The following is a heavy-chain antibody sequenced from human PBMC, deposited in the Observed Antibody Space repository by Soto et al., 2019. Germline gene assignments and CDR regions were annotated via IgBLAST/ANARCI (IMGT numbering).Heavy chain of an antibody. CDR2: INHSGST. V-gene: IGHV4-34*01. D-gene: IGHD3-10*01. Sequence: PSETLSLTCAVYGGSFSGYYWSWIRQPPGKGPEWIGEINHSGSTNYNPSLKSRVTISVDTSKNQFSLKLSSVTAADTAVYYCARAPMVRGVIASFDPWGQGTLVTVSS. CDR1: GGSFSGYY. CDR3: ARAPMVRGVIASFDP. J-gene: IGHJ5*02.